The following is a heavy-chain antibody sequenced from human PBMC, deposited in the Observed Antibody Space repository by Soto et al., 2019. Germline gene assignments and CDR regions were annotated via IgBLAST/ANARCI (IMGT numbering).Heavy chain of an antibody. D-gene: IGHD1-1*01. J-gene: IGHJ4*02. V-gene: IGHV3-7*01. Sequence: EVQLVESGGGLVQPGGSLRLSCAASGFTFSSYWMSWVRQAPGKGLEWVANINQDGSEKYYVDSVKGRFTISRDNAKHSLYLQMNSLRAEDTAVYYCERDTGTKSDYWGQGTLVTVSS. CDR1: GFTFSSYW. CDR2: INQDGSEK. CDR3: ERDTGTKSDY.